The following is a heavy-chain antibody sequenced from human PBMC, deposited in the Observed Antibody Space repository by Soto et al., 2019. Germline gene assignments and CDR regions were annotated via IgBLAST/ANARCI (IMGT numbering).Heavy chain of an antibody. Sequence: GGSLRLSCAASGFPFSIYAMSLVRQSPGKGLEWVSAISGSGGSTYYADSVKGRFTISRDNSKNTLYLQMNSLRAEDAAVYYCAKLLSPDNWFDPWGQGTLVTVSS. V-gene: IGHV3-23*01. CDR1: GFPFSIYA. CDR3: AKLLSPDNWFDP. J-gene: IGHJ5*02. CDR2: ISGSGGST.